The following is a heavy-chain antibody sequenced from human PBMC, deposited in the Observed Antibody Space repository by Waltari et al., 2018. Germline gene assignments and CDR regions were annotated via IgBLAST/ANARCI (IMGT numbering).Heavy chain of an antibody. V-gene: IGHV3-33*01. CDR1: GFTFSSYG. J-gene: IGHJ4*02. CDR2: IWYDGSNK. Sequence: QVQLVESGGGVVQPRRSLRLSCAASGFTFSSYGMHWVRQAPGKGLEWGAVIWYDGSNKDYADSVKGRFTSPRDNSKYTLYLQMNSRRAEDTAVYYVARGGGGGFDYLGQGTLVTVSS. CDR3: ARGGGGGFDY. D-gene: IGHD3-16*01.